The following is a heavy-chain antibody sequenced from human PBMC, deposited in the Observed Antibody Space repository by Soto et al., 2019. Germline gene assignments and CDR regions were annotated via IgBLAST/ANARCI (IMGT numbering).Heavy chain of an antibody. Sequence: ASVKVSCKASGYTFTSYDINWVRQATGQGLEWMGWMNPNSGNTGYAQKFQGRVTMTRNTSISTAYMELSSLRSEDTAVYYCARSPAAYYYGSGRSFSDYWGQGTLVTVSS. J-gene: IGHJ4*02. CDR1: GYTFTSYD. CDR3: ARSPAAYYYGSGRSFSDY. CDR2: MNPNSGNT. V-gene: IGHV1-8*01. D-gene: IGHD3-10*01.